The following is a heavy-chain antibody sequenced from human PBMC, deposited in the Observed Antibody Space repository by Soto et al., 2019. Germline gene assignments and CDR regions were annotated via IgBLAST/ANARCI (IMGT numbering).Heavy chain of an antibody. J-gene: IGHJ4*02. V-gene: IGHV4-34*01. D-gene: IGHD4-17*01. Sequence: PSETLSLTCAVYGGSFSGYYWSWIRQPPGKGLEWIGEINHSGSTNYNPSLKSRVTISVDTSKNQFSLKLTSVTAADTAVYYCAGHLRYLDYWGQGTLVTVS. CDR2: INHSGST. CDR1: GGSFSGYY. CDR3: AGHLRYLDY.